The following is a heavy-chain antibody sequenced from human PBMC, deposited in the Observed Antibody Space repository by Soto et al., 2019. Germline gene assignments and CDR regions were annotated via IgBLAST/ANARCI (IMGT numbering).Heavy chain of an antibody. CDR1: GYTFTSYG. J-gene: IGHJ4*02. D-gene: IGHD4-17*01. CDR2: ISAYNGNT. Sequence: QVQLVQSGAEVKKPGASVKVSCKASGYTFTSYGISWVRQAPGQGLEWMGWISAYNGNTNYAQKLQGRVTMTTDTSTRTAYMELRSLRCDDTAVYYCARGHDYGDYVDRLDYWGQGTLVTVSS. V-gene: IGHV1-18*01. CDR3: ARGHDYGDYVDRLDY.